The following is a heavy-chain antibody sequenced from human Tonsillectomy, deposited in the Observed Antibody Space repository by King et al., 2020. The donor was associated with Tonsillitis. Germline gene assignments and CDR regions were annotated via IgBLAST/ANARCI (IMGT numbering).Heavy chain of an antibody. Sequence: VQLVESGGGVVQPGRSLRLSCAASGFTFSSYAMHWVRQAPGKGLEWVAVISYDGSNKYYADSVKGRFTISRDNSKNTLYLQMNSLRAEDTAVYYCARDFPSDLLTGYVFDYWGQGTLVTVSS. CDR2: ISYDGSNK. CDR1: GFTFSSYA. CDR3: ARDFPSDLLTGYVFDY. D-gene: IGHD3-9*01. V-gene: IGHV3-30-3*01. J-gene: IGHJ4*02.